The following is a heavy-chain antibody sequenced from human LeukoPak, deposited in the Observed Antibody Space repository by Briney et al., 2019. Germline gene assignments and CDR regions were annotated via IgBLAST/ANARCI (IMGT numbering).Heavy chain of an antibody. Sequence: GASVKVSCKASGYTFTSYGISWVRQAPGQGLEWMGWISAYNGNTNYAQKLQGRVTMTTDTSTSTAYMELRSLRSDDTAVYYCAREYRMVRGANTPLAWFDPWGQGTLVTVSS. J-gene: IGHJ5*02. CDR3: AREYRMVRGANTPLAWFDP. CDR1: GYTFTSYG. CDR2: ISAYNGNT. D-gene: IGHD3-10*01. V-gene: IGHV1-18*01.